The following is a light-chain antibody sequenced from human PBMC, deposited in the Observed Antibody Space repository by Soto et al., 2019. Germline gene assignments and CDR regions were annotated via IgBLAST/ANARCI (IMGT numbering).Light chain of an antibody. CDR3: QQRVNRAT. CDR2: DSS. J-gene: IGKJ4*01. V-gene: IGKV3-11*01. Sequence: EIVLTESPATLSLSPGERASLSCRTSQSVNSYLAWYQQKPGQAPRLLIYDSSNRATGIPARLSGSGSGTDFTLTISSLEPEDFAVYYCQQRVNRATFGGGTMVDIK. CDR1: QSVNSY.